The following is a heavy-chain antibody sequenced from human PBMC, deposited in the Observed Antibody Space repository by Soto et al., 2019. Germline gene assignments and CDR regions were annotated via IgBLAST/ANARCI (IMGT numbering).Heavy chain of an antibody. Sequence: GGSLRLSCAASGFTFSSYAMSWVRQAPGKGLEWVSAISGSGGSTYYADSVKGRFTISRDNSKNTLYLQMNSLRAEDTAVYYCAGYGSGGSCYEPHEFDNWGQETLVTISS. CDR1: GFTFSSYA. CDR2: ISGSGGST. D-gene: IGHD2-15*01. V-gene: IGHV3-23*01. CDR3: AGYGSGGSCYEPHEFDN. J-gene: IGHJ4*02.